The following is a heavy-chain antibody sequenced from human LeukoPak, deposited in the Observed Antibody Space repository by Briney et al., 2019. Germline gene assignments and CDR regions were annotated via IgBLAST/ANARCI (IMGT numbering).Heavy chain of an antibody. D-gene: IGHD2-15*01. CDR1: GFTFSSYA. Sequence: GRSLRLSCAASGFTFSSYAMHWVRQAPGKGLEWVALISYDGSNKYCADSVKGRFTISRDNSKNTLYLQMNSLRAEDTAVYYCARRFCSGGSCYSAYYSYYDMDVWGQGTTVTASS. J-gene: IGHJ6*02. CDR3: ARRFCSGGSCYSAYYSYYDMDV. V-gene: IGHV3-30-3*01. CDR2: ISYDGSNK.